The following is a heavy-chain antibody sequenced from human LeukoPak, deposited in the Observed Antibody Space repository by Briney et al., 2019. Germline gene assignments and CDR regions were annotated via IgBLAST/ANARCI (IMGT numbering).Heavy chain of an antibody. V-gene: IGHV3-74*01. CDR2: IKTGGSDT. CDR3: AFHNSSGNFGY. Sequence: GGSLRPSCAASGFTFSRYWMNWVRQAPGKGLVWVSRIKTGGSDTAYADSVKGRFTISRDNAKSTLYLQMNSLRPEDTAVYYCAFHNSSGNFGYWGQGTLVTVSS. CDR1: GFTFSRYW. J-gene: IGHJ4*02. D-gene: IGHD3-22*01.